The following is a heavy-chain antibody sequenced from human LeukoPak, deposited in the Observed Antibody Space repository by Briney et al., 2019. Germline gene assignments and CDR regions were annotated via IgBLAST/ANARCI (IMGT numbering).Heavy chain of an antibody. CDR3: ARVSPDTATAYGWFDP. D-gene: IGHD5-18*01. CDR1: GHSMCLLY. CDR2: IHYSGRT. Sequence: SDTQSLTCIVWGHSMCLLYGRCLPGSPGRGREWIMYIHYSGRTKYNPSLKSRVTMSLDTSKNHFSLKLRSVTAPDTAVYYCARVSPDTATAYGWFDPWGQGSLVTVSS. J-gene: IGHJ5*02. V-gene: IGHV4-59*11.